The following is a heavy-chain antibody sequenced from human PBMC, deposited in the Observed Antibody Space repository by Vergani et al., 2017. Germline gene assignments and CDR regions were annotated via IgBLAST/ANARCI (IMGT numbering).Heavy chain of an antibody. CDR3: ARDSWTSELRGVYWFDT. Sequence: QVQLHESGPGLVKPSQTLSLTCTVSGGSITSGSFYWSWIRQPAGKGLEGIGRIHSSGTTNYHPSLKSRVTLSVYTSKNQLSLRMTSVTAADTAVYYCARDSWTSELRGVYWFDTWGQGTLVSVSS. CDR2: IHSSGTT. CDR1: GGSITSGSFY. V-gene: IGHV4-61*02. J-gene: IGHJ5*02. D-gene: IGHD3-10*01.